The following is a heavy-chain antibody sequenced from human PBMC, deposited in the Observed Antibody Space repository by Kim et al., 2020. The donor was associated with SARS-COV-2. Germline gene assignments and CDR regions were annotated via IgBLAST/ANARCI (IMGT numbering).Heavy chain of an antibody. CDR2: INHSGST. CDR1: GGSFSGYY. Sequence: SETLSLTCAVYGGSFSGYYWSWIRQPPGKGLEWIGEINHSGSTNYNPSLKSRVTISVDTSKNQFSLKLSSVTAADTAVYYCARGIGYCSSTSCRNWFDP. D-gene: IGHD2-2*01. J-gene: IGHJ5*02. V-gene: IGHV4-34*01. CDR3: ARGIGYCSSTSCRNWFDP.